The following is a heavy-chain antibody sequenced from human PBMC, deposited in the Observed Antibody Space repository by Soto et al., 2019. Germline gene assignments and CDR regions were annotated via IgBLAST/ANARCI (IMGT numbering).Heavy chain of an antibody. CDR1: GGSISSSNW. CDR3: ARNLIVVVPAAPDDYYYYGMDV. V-gene: IGHV4-4*03. Sequence: LRETLPLTCAFSGGSISSSNWWSWVRQPPGKGLEWIGEIYHSGSTNYNPSLKSRVTISVDKSKNQFSLKLSSVTAADTAVYYCARNLIVVVPAAPDDYYYYGMDVWGQGTTVTVSS. J-gene: IGHJ6*02. D-gene: IGHD2-2*01. CDR2: IYHSGST.